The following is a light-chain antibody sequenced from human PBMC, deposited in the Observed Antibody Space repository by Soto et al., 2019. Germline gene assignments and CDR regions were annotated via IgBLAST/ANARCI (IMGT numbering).Light chain of an antibody. CDR3: QQYDNLPLT. CDR2: DAS. V-gene: IGKV1-33*01. J-gene: IGKJ4*01. CDR1: QDISIY. Sequence: DIQMTQSPSSLSASVGDRVTITCQASQDISIYLNWYQQKPGKAPKLLIYDASDLETGVPSRFSGSGSGTDFTFTISSLQTEAIPTSYCQQYDNLPLTFGVATNVDIK.